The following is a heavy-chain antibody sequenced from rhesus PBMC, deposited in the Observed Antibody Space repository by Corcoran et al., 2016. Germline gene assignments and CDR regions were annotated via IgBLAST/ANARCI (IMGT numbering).Heavy chain of an antibody. CDR3: AKDLGLYSGGFDY. D-gene: IGHD3-16*01. V-gene: IGHV3-8*01. Sequence: DVQLVESGGGLVQPGGSLRLSCTGSGFTFSSYYMYWVRQAPGRGLEWVSAVNTGGGSTWYTDSVKGLFTISKENAKNTLYLQMDSLRAEDTAVYYCAKDLGLYSGGFDYWGQGVLVTVSS. J-gene: IGHJ4*01. CDR2: VNTGGGST. CDR1: GFTFSSYY.